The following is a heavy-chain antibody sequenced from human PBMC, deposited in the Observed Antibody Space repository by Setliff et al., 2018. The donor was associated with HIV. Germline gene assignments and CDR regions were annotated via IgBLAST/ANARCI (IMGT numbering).Heavy chain of an antibody. D-gene: IGHD4-17*01. J-gene: IGHJ4*02. V-gene: IGHV4-34*01. CDR1: GGSFTHDY. CDR2: IDHTGRT. CDR3: AIPPLESTVTTANYFES. Sequence: SCAVSGGSFTHDYWTWIRQAPGKGLEWIGEIDHTGRTDYNPSLKSRVTISIGASKFQFSLKLNSVTAADTAVYYCAIPPLESTVTTANYFESWGQGILVTVSS.